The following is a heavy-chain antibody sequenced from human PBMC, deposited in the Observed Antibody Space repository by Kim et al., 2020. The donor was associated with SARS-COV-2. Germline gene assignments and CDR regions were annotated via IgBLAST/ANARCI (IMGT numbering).Heavy chain of an antibody. D-gene: IGHD6-13*01. CDR1: GFTFSSYS. J-gene: IGHJ6*02. V-gene: IGHV3-21*01. CDR2: ISSSSSYI. Sequence: GGSLRLSCAASGFTFSSYSMNWVRQAPGKGLEWVSSISSSSSYIYYADSVKGRFTISRDNAKNSLYLQMNSLRAEDTAVYYCARAPPGSSSWYGDYYYYGMDVWGQGTTVTVSS. CDR3: ARAPPGSSSWYGDYYYYGMDV.